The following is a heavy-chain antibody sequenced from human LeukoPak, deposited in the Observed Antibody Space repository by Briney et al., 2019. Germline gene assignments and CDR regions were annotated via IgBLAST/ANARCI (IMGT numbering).Heavy chain of an antibody. V-gene: IGHV3-23*01. Sequence: GGSLRLSCAASGFTFSSYAMNWVRQAPGKGLEWVSAISGSGGNTYYADSVKGRFTISRDNSKNTLYLQVNSLRAEDTAVYYCAKDKDSTNWYFDYWGQGTLVTVSS. CDR1: GFTFSSYA. CDR2: ISGSGGNT. J-gene: IGHJ4*02. D-gene: IGHD2-15*01. CDR3: AKDKDSTNWYFDY.